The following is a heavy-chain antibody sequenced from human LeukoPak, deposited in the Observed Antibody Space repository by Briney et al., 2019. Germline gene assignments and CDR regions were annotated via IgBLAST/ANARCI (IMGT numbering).Heavy chain of an antibody. V-gene: IGHV4-39*01. J-gene: IGHJ4*02. CDR1: GGSISSSSYY. CDR2: IYYSGST. CDR3: ARQGIRYFDWLFPEAYYFDY. D-gene: IGHD3-9*01. Sequence: SETLSLTCTVSGGSISSSSYYWGWIRQPPGKGLEWIGRIYYSGSTYYNPSLKSRVTISVDTSKNQFSLKLSSVTAADTAVYYCARQGIRYFDWLFPEAYYFDYWGQGTLVTVSS.